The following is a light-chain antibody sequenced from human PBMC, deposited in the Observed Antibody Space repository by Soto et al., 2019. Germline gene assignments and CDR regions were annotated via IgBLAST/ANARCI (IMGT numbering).Light chain of an antibody. Sequence: EIVLTQSPGTLSLSPGDRATLSCRASQSVSSSYLAWYQQKPGQAPRLLIYGASTRATGIPDRFSGDGSVTHFTLTISRLEAEDFVMYYCQQYGSSPITFGQRTRLEI. V-gene: IGKV3-20*01. CDR1: QSVSSSY. CDR2: GAS. CDR3: QQYGSSPIT. J-gene: IGKJ5*01.